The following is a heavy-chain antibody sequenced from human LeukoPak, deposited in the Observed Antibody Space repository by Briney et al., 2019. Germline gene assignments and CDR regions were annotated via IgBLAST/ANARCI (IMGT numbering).Heavy chain of an antibody. V-gene: IGHV1-2*02. CDR1: GSTFTDNY. J-gene: IGHJ4*02. CDR3: ARDLLHESFDY. Sequence: SETVSRQDSGSTFTDNYIHRVRLARGQGLEWMGWINPNSGGTDYVQRFQGRVTITRDTSITTAYMEVSRLRSDDTALYYCARDLLHESFDYWGQGTLVTVSS. CDR2: INPNSGGT.